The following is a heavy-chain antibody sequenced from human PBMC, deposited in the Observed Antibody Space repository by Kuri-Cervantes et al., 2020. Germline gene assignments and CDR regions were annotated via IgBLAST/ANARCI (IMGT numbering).Heavy chain of an antibody. J-gene: IGHJ6*02. CDR1: GYTFTSYD. CDR2: SNPSGGST. D-gene: IGHD3-22*01. CDR3: ARDTLSHYYDSSGQSHGLGMDD. Sequence: ASVQVSCKASGYTFTSYDINWVRQATGQGLEWMGISNPSGGSTSYAQKFQGRVTMIRDTSTGTVYKELSSLRSEDTAVYYCARDTLSHYYDSSGQSHGLGMDDWGQGTTVTVSS. V-gene: IGHV1-46*01.